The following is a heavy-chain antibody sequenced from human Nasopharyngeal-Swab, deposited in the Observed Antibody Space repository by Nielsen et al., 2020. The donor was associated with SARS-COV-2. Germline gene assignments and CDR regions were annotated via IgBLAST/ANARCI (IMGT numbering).Heavy chain of an antibody. J-gene: IGHJ6*02. D-gene: IGHD3-22*01. Sequence: GGSLRLSCAASGFTFSSYAMHWVRQAPGKGLECVAVISYDGSNKYYADSVKGRFTISRDNSKNTLYLQMNSLRAEDTAVYYCARVVSYYYGMDVWGQGTTVTVSS. CDR1: GFTFSSYA. CDR3: ARVVSYYYGMDV. V-gene: IGHV3-30*04. CDR2: ISYDGSNK.